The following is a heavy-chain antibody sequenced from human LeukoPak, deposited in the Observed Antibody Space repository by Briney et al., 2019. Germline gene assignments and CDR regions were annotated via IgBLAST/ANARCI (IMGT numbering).Heavy chain of an antibody. CDR2: IWYDGSNK. Sequence: PGRSLRVSRAASGFTFISYGMHWVRQARGKGLEWVAVIWYDGSNKYYADSVKGRFTISRDNSKNTLYLQMNSLRAEDTAVYYCARDRLELRTSYAFDIWGQGTMVTVSS. CDR1: GFTFISYG. D-gene: IGHD1-7*01. V-gene: IGHV3-33*01. J-gene: IGHJ3*02. CDR3: ARDRLELRTSYAFDI.